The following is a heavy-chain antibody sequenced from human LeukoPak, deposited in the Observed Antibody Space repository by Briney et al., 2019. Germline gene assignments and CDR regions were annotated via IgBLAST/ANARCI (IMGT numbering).Heavy chain of an antibody. CDR2: INHSGST. CDR3: AKAPYLSSGS. CDR1: GGSFRDYY. Sequence: PSETLSLTCAVHGGSFRDYYWSWIRQPPGKGLEWIGEINHSGSTNYNPALKSRVTISLDTSKNQFSLKLTSVTDADTAVYYCAKAPYLSSGSWGQGILVAVSS. V-gene: IGHV4-34*01. J-gene: IGHJ3*01. D-gene: IGHD3-22*01.